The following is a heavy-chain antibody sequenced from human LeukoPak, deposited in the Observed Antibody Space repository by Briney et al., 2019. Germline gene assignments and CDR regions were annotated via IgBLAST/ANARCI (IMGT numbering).Heavy chain of an antibody. CDR2: IYPGDSDT. V-gene: IGHV5-51*01. CDR3: ARHRPYSSGWRHFDY. Sequence: GESLKISCKGSGYSFSSYWIGWVRQMPGKGLKWMGIIYPGDSDTRYSPSFQGQVTISADKSISTAYLQWSSLTASDTAMYYCARHRPYSSGWRHFDYWGQGTLVTVSS. D-gene: IGHD6-19*01. CDR1: GYSFSSYW. J-gene: IGHJ4*02.